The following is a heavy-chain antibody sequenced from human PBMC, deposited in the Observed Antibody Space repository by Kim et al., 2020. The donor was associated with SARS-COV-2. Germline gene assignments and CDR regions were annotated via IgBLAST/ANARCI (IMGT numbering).Heavy chain of an antibody. D-gene: IGHD2-21*02. CDR3: AKGGRTADSWFDS. Sequence: YSADSMKGPFTISRGNSTDTLYLQMTSLRAEDTALYYCAKGGRTADSWFDSWGQGALVTVSS. V-gene: IGHV3-23*01. J-gene: IGHJ5*01.